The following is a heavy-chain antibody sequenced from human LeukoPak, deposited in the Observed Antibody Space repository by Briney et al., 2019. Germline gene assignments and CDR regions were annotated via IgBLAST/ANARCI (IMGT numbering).Heavy chain of an antibody. CDR1: GFTFSSYG. V-gene: IGHV3-30*02. CDR2: IRYDGSNK. D-gene: IGHD3-10*01. Sequence: GGSLRLSCAASGFTFSSYGMHWVRQAPGKGLEWVAFIRYDGSNKYYADSVKGRFTISRDNSKNTLYLQMNSLRAEDTAVYYCARGPYYGSGSYPPTRWFDPWGQGTLVTVSS. CDR3: ARGPYYGSGSYPPTRWFDP. J-gene: IGHJ5*02.